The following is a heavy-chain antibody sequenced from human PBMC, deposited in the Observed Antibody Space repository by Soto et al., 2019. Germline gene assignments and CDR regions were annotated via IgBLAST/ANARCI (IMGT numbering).Heavy chain of an antibody. CDR2: VDSDGSDT. D-gene: IGHD3-9*01. Sequence: GGSLRLSCAVSGFTFKNFWMHWVRQAPGKGLVWVSRVDSDGSDTIYADSVKGRFTVSRDNAKNTLFLQLNSLRAEDTAVYYCARDPPYYDILTGPNGYWGQRTLVTVSS. J-gene: IGHJ4*02. CDR1: GFTFKNFW. CDR3: ARDPPYYDILTGPNGY. V-gene: IGHV3-74*01.